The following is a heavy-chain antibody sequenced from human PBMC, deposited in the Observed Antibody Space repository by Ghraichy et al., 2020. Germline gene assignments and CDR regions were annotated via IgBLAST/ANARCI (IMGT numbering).Heavy chain of an antibody. D-gene: IGHD6-13*01. V-gene: IGHV4-4*07. J-gene: IGHJ3*01. CDR3: ARQEQPSHDAFDV. Sequence: SQTLSLTCSGSGGSISNYYWSWIRQPAGKGLEWIGRIYSTGSTNYNPSLKSRVTISIDTSKSHFSLKLNSVTAADTAVYYCARQEQPSHDAFDVWGQGTMVTVSS. CDR1: GGSISNYY. CDR2: IYSTGST.